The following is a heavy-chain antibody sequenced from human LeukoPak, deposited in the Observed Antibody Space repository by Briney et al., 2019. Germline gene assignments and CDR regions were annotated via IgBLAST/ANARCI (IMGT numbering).Heavy chain of an antibody. CDR1: GGSFRGYY. CDR2: MNESGGT. CDR3: ARGLRAARLAS. J-gene: IGHJ5*02. V-gene: IGHV4-34*01. D-gene: IGHD6-6*01. Sequence: PSETLSLTCALSGGSFRGYYWSWLRRPPGKGREWIGEMNESGGTTYNPSLKSRVTISVDTSKSQFSLKLSSVTAADTAVYYCARGLRAARLASWGQGTLVTVSS.